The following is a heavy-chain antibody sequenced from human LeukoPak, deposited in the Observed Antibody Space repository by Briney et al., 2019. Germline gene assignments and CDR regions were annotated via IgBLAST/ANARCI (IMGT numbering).Heavy chain of an antibody. J-gene: IGHJ6*03. D-gene: IGHD4-11*01. Sequence: GRSLRLSCTVSGFTFSTYTIHWVRQAPGKGLEWVAVISYDGSNKYYADSVKGRFTISRDNSKNTLYLQMSSLRAEDTAVYYCTRVEETATTAAIIRKYSYYYYYMDVWGKGNTVTVSS. CDR3: TRVEETATTAAIIRKYSYYYYYMDV. CDR1: GFTFSTYT. V-gene: IGHV3-30*04. CDR2: ISYDGSNK.